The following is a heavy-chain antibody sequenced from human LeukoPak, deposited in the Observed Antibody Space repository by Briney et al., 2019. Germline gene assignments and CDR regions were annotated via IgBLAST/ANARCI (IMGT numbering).Heavy chain of an antibody. D-gene: IGHD3-22*01. CDR2: IIPIFGTA. V-gene: IGHV1-69*05. J-gene: IGHJ4*02. Sequence: SVEVSCKASGGTSSSYAISWVRQAPGQGLEWMGRIIPIFGTANYAQKFQGRVTITTDESTSTAYMELRSLRSDDTAVYYCARDFVYDSSGYPLRPFDYWGQGTLVTVSP. CDR1: GGTSSSYA. CDR3: ARDFVYDSSGYPLRPFDY.